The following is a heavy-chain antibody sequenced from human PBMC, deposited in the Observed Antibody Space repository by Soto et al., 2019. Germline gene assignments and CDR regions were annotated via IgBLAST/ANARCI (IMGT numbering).Heavy chain of an antibody. CDR2: IYTSGST. Sequence: SETLSLTCTVSGGSISSSSWSWIRQPPGRGLEWIGYIYTSGSTNYNPSLKSRVTMSVDTSKNQFSLKLSSVTAADTAVYYCARDDTPTYGMDVWCQGTTVTVSS. CDR1: GGSISSSS. V-gene: IGHV4-4*08. D-gene: IGHD3-22*01. CDR3: ARDDTPTYGMDV. J-gene: IGHJ6*02.